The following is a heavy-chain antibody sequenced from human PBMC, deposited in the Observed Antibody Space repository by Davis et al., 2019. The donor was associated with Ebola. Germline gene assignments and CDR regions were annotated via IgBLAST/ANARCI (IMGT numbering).Heavy chain of an antibody. CDR3: ARAGVNSYDSSGYYYDY. J-gene: IGHJ4*02. CDR2: ISLISSTI. Sequence: PGGPLRLPCAAPGSTFTPYSMNLVRQAPGKGLEWVSFISLISSTILYADSVKGRFTISREHAKNSLYLQMKSLRDEDTGVYFCARAGVNSYDSSGYYYDYWGQGTLVTVSS. CDR1: GSTFTPYS. V-gene: IGHV3-48*02. D-gene: IGHD3-22*01.